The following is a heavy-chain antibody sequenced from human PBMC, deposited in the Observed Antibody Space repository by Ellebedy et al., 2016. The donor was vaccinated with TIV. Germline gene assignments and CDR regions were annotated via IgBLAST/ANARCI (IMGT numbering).Heavy chain of an antibody. Sequence: GESLKISCAASGFTFSGHAMSWVRQTPGKGLEWVSGITAGGGSTHYVDSVKGRFTISRDNSNKTLYLQMNSLRAEDTAVYYCVKLDSSGFYYGRLDYWGQGTLVTVSS. J-gene: IGHJ4*02. CDR3: VKLDSSGFYYGRLDY. CDR1: GFTFSGHA. D-gene: IGHD3-22*01. V-gene: IGHV3-23*01. CDR2: ITAGGGST.